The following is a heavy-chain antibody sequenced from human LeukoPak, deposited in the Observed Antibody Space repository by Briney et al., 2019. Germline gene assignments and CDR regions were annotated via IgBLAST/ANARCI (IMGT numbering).Heavy chain of an antibody. Sequence: SETLSLTCTVSGGSISSSSYYWGWIRQPPGKGLEWIGSIHYSGSTYYNPSLKSRVTISVDTSKNQFSLKLSSVTAADTAVYYCARDGGYYNGGFDYWGQGTLVTVSS. D-gene: IGHD3-22*01. CDR3: ARDGGYYNGGFDY. V-gene: IGHV4-39*07. CDR2: IHYSGST. CDR1: GGSISSSSYY. J-gene: IGHJ4*02.